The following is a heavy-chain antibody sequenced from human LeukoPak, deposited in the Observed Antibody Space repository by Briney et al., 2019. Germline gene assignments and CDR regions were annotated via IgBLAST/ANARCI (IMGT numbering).Heavy chain of an antibody. D-gene: IGHD1-14*01. CDR1: GFTFSSYQ. Sequence: PGGSLRLSCAASGFTFSSYQMNWVRQAPGKGLEWVSYISSSGSTIYYADSVKGRFTISRDNAKNSLYLQMNGLRAEDTAVYYCARVGPWVNPDYYYYYMDVWGKGTTVTVSS. J-gene: IGHJ6*03. CDR2: ISSSGSTI. CDR3: ARVGPWVNPDYYYYYMDV. V-gene: IGHV3-48*03.